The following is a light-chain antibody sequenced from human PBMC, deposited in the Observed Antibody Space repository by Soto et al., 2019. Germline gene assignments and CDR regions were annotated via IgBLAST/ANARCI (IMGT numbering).Light chain of an antibody. V-gene: IGKV1-27*01. CDR3: QKYNSALSIT. CDR2: AAS. J-gene: IGKJ1*01. Sequence: GDRFTLTCPASQGISNYLAWYQQKPGKVPKLLIYAASTLQSGVPSRFSGSGSGTDFTLTISSLQPEDVATYYCQKYNSALSITFGQGTKVDIK. CDR1: QGISNY.